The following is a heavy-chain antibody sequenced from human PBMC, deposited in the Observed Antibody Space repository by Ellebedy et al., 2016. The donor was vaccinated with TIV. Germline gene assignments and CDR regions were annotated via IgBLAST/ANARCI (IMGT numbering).Heavy chain of an antibody. CDR1: GFTVSSNY. V-gene: IGHV3-53*01. J-gene: IGHJ3*02. D-gene: IGHD1-26*01. Sequence: GGSLRLSCAASGFTVSSNYMSWVRQAPGKGLEWVSVIYSGGSTYYADSVKGRFTISRDNSKNTLYLQMNSLRAEDTAVYYCARDLGSGVGAFDIWGQGTMVTVSS. CDR3: ARDLGSGVGAFDI. CDR2: IYSGGST.